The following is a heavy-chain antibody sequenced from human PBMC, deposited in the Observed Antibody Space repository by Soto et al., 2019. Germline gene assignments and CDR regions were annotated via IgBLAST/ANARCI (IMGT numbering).Heavy chain of an antibody. CDR1: GFTFSSYA. J-gene: IGHJ3*02. D-gene: IGHD3-3*01. CDR3: AKDYLITFFGVVITPGGRAFDI. V-gene: IGHV3-23*01. Sequence: EVQLLESGGGLVQPGGSLRLSCAASGFTFSSYAMSWVRQAPGKGLEWVSAISGSGGSTYYADSVKGRFTISRDNFMNTLYLQMNSLRAVDTAVYYCAKDYLITFFGVVITPGGRAFDIWGQGTMVTVSS. CDR2: ISGSGGST.